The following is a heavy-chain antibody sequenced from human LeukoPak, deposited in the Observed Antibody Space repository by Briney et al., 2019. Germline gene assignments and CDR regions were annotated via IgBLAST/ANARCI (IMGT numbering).Heavy chain of an antibody. D-gene: IGHD4-17*01. CDR2: ISSSSSYI. V-gene: IGHV3-21*01. CDR3: ARAGSGNYGDYVYRPYDAFDI. CDR1: GFTFSSYS. J-gene: IGHJ3*02. Sequence: GGSLRLSCAASGFTFSSYSMNWVRQAPGKGLEWVSSISSSSSYIYYADSVKGRFTISRDNAKNSLYLQMNSLRAEDTAVYYCARAGSGNYGDYVYRPYDAFDIWSQGTMVTVSS.